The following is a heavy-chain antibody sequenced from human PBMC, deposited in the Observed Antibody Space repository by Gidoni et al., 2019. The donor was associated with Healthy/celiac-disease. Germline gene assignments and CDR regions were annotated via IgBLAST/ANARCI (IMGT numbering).Heavy chain of an antibody. CDR2: IYYRGGP. CDR3: ARLLLRARIAAAGHFDY. Sequence: QLQLQESGPGLVKPSETLSLTCTVSGGSISSSSYYWGWSRQPPGKGLEWIGSIYYRGGPYYNPSLKSRVTISVDTSKNQFSLKLSSVTAADTAVYYCARLLLRARIAAAGHFDYWGQGTLVTVSS. V-gene: IGHV4-39*01. CDR1: GGSISSSSYY. D-gene: IGHD6-13*01. J-gene: IGHJ4*02.